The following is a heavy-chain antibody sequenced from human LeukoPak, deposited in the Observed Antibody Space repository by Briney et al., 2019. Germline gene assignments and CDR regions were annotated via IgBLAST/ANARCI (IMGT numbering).Heavy chain of an antibody. CDR1: GGSITNTNY. CDR3: AREGGPYRPLDY. Sequence: SGTLSLTCGVSGGSITNTNYWTWVRQPPGKGLEWIGEVNLQGSTNYNPSLMGRVAIAVDTSENHISLQLTSVTAADTAVYYCAREGGPYRPLDYSGQGTLVTVSS. V-gene: IGHV4-4*02. CDR2: VNLQGST. J-gene: IGHJ4*02.